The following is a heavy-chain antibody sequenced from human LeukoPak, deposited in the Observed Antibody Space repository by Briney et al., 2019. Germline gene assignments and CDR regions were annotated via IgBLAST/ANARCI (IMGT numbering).Heavy chain of an antibody. D-gene: IGHD4-23*01. CDR2: ISGSGDDI. CDR1: GFTFGSHA. J-gene: IGHJ4*02. Sequence: GGSLRLSCAASGFTFGSHAMSWVRQAPGKGLEWVSTISGSGDDIYYADSVKGRFTISGDSSKNTLYPQMNRLRAEDTAIYYCARQLGDNSGHFDYWGQGTLVTVSS. V-gene: IGHV3-23*01. CDR3: ARQLGDNSGHFDY.